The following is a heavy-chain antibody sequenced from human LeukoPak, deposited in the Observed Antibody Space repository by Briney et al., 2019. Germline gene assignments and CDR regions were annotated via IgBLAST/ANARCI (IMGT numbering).Heavy chain of an antibody. V-gene: IGHV3-21*01. CDR2: ISSSSSYI. CDR1: GFTFNSYS. CDR3: ARDHDRYDSSGYPY. D-gene: IGHD3-22*01. Sequence: GGSLRLSCAASGFTFNSYSMNWVRQAPGKGLEWVSSISSSSSYIYYADSVKGRFTISRDNAKSSLYLQMNSLRAEDTAVYYCARDHDRYDSSGYPYWGQGTLVTVSS. J-gene: IGHJ4*02.